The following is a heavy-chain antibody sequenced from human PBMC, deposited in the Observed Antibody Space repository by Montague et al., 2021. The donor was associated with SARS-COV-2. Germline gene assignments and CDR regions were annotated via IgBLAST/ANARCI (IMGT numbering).Heavy chain of an antibody. Sequence: SETLSLTCTVSGDSISGSNYYWAWIRQPPGKGLEWIGSIYYSGSTYDNPSLKSRVSISVDTSKNQFSLKLSSVTAADTAVYYCARMRFFDWPPHYYMDVWGKGTTVTVSS. D-gene: IGHD3-9*01. J-gene: IGHJ6*03. V-gene: IGHV4-39*01. CDR1: GDSISGSNYY. CDR2: IYYSGST. CDR3: ARMRFFDWPPHYYMDV.